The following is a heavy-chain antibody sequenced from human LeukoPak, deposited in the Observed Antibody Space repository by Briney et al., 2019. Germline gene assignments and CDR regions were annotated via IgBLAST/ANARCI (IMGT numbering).Heavy chain of an antibody. CDR1: EFTFSSYW. J-gene: IGHJ3*02. CDR3: ARDPYSNFFGAFDI. D-gene: IGHD6-13*01. Sequence: GGSLRLSCVASEFTFSSYWMTWVRQAPGKGLEWVANIKPDGSDEYYVDSVKGRFAISRDNAKNSLYLQMNSLRAEDTVVYYCARDPYSNFFGAFDIWGQGTMVTVSS. V-gene: IGHV3-7*04. CDR2: IKPDGSDE.